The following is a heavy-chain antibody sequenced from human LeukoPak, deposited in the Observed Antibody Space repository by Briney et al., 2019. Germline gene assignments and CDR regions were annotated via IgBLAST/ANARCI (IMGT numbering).Heavy chain of an antibody. V-gene: IGHV1-2*06. CDR2: INPNSGGT. Sequence: ASVKVSCKASGYTFTGYYIHWVRQAPGQGLEWMGRINPNSGGTNYAQKFQGRVTMTRDTSISTAYMEPSRLRSDDTAVYYCARGVTHYFDYWGQGTLVTVSS. CDR3: ARGVTHYFDY. D-gene: IGHD2-21*02. J-gene: IGHJ4*02. CDR1: GYTFTGYY.